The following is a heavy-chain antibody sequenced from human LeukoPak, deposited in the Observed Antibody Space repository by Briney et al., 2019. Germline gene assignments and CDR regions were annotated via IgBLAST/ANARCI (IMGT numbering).Heavy chain of an antibody. J-gene: IGHJ6*03. CDR1: GGSISSSNW. CDR3: ARDSSGWDYYYYYMDV. Sequence: SETLSLTCAVSGGSISSSNWWSWVRQPPGKGLEWIGEIYHSGSTNYNPSLKSRVTISVDKSKNQFSLKLSSVTAADTAVYYCARDSSGWDYYYYYMDVWGKGTTVTVSS. V-gene: IGHV4-4*02. CDR2: IYHSGST. D-gene: IGHD6-19*01.